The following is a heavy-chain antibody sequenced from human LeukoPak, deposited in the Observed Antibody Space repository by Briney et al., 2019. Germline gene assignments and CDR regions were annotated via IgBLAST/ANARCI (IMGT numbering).Heavy chain of an antibody. CDR3: ARDQDRGASRCDY. V-gene: IGHV3-11*05. Sequence: PGGSLRLSCAASGFIFSDYYMSWIRQAPGKGLEWVSYISSDSSYTKYADSVKGRFTISRDNAKNSLYLQMNSLRAEDTAVYYCARDQDRGASRCDYWGQGTLVTVSS. CDR1: GFIFSDYY. D-gene: IGHD2-2*01. CDR2: ISSDSSYT. J-gene: IGHJ4*02.